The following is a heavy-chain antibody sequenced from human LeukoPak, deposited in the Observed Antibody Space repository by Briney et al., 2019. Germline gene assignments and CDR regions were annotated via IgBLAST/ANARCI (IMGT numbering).Heavy chain of an antibody. CDR1: GYSFPHYW. D-gene: IGHD1-26*01. Sequence: GESLKISCRGSGYSFPHYWIGGVRQMPGKGLEWMGLIYPDDSDTRYSPSFQGQVTISADKSISTAYLQWSSLKASDTAMYYCARLEGLSGSYVDYWGRGTLVTVSS. J-gene: IGHJ4*02. V-gene: IGHV5-51*01. CDR3: ARLEGLSGSYVDY. CDR2: IYPDDSDT.